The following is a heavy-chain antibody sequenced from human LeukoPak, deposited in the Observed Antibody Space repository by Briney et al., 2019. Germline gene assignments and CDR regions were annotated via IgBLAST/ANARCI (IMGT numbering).Heavy chain of an antibody. CDR2: ISDSGGNT. J-gene: IGHJ4*02. CDR1: TFTFSSYA. Sequence: GGSLRLSCAASTFTFSSYAMSWVRQAPGKGLEWVSAISDSGGNTYYADSVKGRFTISRDNSKNTLYLQMNSLRAEDTAVYYCAKCGGRAGSYYIDYWGQGTLVTVSS. V-gene: IGHV3-23*01. D-gene: IGHD1-26*01. CDR3: AKCGGRAGSYYIDY.